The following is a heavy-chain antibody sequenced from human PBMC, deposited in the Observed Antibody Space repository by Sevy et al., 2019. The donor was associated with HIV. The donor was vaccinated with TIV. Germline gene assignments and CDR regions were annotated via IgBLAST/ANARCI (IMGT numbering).Heavy chain of an antibody. Sequence: ASVKVSCKASGYTFTGYYMHWVRQAPGQGLEWMGWINPNSGGTNYAQMFQGRVTMTRDTSISTAYMELSRLRSDDTAVYYCARGDDYVWGSYRYYFDYWGQGTLVTVSS. CDR2: INPNSGGT. D-gene: IGHD3-16*02. CDR1: GYTFTGYY. J-gene: IGHJ4*02. V-gene: IGHV1-2*02. CDR3: ARGDDYVWGSYRYYFDY.